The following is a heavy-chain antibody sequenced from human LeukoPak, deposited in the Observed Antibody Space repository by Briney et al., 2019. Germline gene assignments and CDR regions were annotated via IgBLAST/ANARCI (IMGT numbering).Heavy chain of an antibody. CDR2: IYPGDSDT. CDR1: GYRFTTYW. Sequence: AGESLKISCKGSGYRFTTYWIGWVRQMPGKGLEWMGIIYPGDSDTRYSPSFQGQVTISADKSITTAYLQWSSLKASDTAMYYCARRDSSGWYYFDSWGQGTLVTVSS. CDR3: ARRDSSGWYYFDS. D-gene: IGHD6-19*01. J-gene: IGHJ4*02. V-gene: IGHV5-51*01.